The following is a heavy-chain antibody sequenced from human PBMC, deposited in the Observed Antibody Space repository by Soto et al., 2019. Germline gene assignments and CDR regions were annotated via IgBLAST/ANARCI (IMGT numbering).Heavy chain of an antibody. J-gene: IGHJ4*02. CDR3: ARDYNGSNFDY. CDR2: INPKSGGT. D-gene: IGHD1-26*01. Sequence: QVHLAQSGAEVKKPGASVKVSCKASGYTFSGFHLHWVRQAPGQGLEWMGWINPKSGGTKYAQKFQGWVTMTRDTSISTVYMELGRLRPDDTAVYYCARDYNGSNFDYWGQGTLVTVSS. CDR1: GYTFSGFH. V-gene: IGHV1-2*04.